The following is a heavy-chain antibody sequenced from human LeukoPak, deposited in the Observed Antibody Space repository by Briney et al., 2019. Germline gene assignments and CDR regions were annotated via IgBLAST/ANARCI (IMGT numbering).Heavy chain of an antibody. CDR3: ASSAYLNYYFDY. Sequence: PSETLSLTCTVSGGSISSGGYYWSWIRQPPGKGLEWIGYIYYSGSTNYNPSLKSRVTISVDTSKNQFSLKLSSVTAADTAVYYCASSAYLNYYFDYWGQGTLVTVSS. CDR1: GGSISSGGYY. V-gene: IGHV4-61*08. J-gene: IGHJ4*02. D-gene: IGHD3-22*01. CDR2: IYYSGST.